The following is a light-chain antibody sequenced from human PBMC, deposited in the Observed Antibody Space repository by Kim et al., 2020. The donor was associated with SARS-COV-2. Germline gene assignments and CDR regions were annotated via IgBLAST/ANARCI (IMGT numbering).Light chain of an antibody. CDR3: QAWDSSTAEVV. CDR1: KLGDKY. V-gene: IGLV3-1*01. CDR2: QDS. Sequence: PGQTASITCSGDKLGDKYACWYQQKPGQSPVLVIYQDSKRPSGIPERFSGSNSGNTATLTISGTQAMDEADYYCQAWDSSTAEVVFGGGTKLTVL. J-gene: IGLJ2*01.